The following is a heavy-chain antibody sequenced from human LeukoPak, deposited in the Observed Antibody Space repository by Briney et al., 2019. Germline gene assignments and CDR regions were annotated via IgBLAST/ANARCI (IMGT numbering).Heavy chain of an antibody. D-gene: IGHD6-13*01. V-gene: IGHV3-23*01. CDR2: ISGSGDGT. J-gene: IGHJ1*01. CDR1: DSGFTFSSYA. CDR3: AKDHDSVAAAGNKY. Sequence: PGGSLRLSCAASDSGFTFSSYALSWVRRAPGKGLARDSGISGSGDGTYYADSAQGRVTTSTDNSKNTMYLQMNSLRAEDTAVYYCAKDHDSVAAAGNKYWGQGTLVTVPS.